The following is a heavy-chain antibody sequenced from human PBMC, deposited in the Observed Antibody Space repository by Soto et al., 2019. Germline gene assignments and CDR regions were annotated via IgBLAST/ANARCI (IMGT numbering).Heavy chain of an antibody. CDR2: IWYDGSNK. CDR3: AMGGGSYGMDV. V-gene: IGHV3-33*01. J-gene: IGHJ6*02. Sequence: QVQLVESGGGVVQPGRSLRLSCAASGFTFSSYGMHWVRQAPGKGLEWVAVIWYDGSNKYYADSVKGRFTISRDNSKNPLYLQMNSLRAEDTAVYYCAMGGGSYGMDVWGQGTTVTVSS. D-gene: IGHD1-26*01. CDR1: GFTFSSYG.